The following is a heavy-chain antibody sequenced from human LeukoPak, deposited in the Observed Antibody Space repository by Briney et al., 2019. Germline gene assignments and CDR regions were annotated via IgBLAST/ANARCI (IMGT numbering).Heavy chain of an antibody. D-gene: IGHD3-16*01. CDR3: ARDVGRSYDLDY. J-gene: IGHJ4*02. CDR2: ISAYYGNT. Sequence: ASVKVSCKASGYTFTSYGISWVRQAPGQGLEWMGWISAYYGNTDYAQSLQGRVTMTIDTSTSTVYMELRSLRSDDTAVYYCARDVGRSYDLDYWGQGTLVTVSS. CDR1: GYTFTSYG. V-gene: IGHV1-18*01.